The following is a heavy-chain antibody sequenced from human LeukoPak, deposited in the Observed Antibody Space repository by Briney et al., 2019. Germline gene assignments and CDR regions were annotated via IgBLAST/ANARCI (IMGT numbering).Heavy chain of an antibody. CDR3: ASSPYYFDTVGYYDH. CDR1: AYTFSNYA. J-gene: IGHJ5*02. CDR2: ISAYNGNK. V-gene: IGHV1-18*01. Sequence: GASVKVSCKASAYTFSNYAFTWVRQAPGQGLEWMGWISAYNGNKNYAQKLQGRVTMTTDTSTSTAYLELRSLTSDDTAVYYCASSPYYFDTVGYYDHWGQGTLLSVCS. D-gene: IGHD3-22*01.